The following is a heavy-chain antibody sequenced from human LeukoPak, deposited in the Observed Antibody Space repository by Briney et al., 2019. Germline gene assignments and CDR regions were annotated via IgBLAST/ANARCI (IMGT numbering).Heavy chain of an antibody. J-gene: IGHJ5*02. V-gene: IGHV4-61*02. D-gene: IGHD6-6*01. CDR1: GASISSGSYY. Sequence: IPSETLSLTCTVSGASISSGSYYWSWIRQPAGKGLEWIGRVYTSGSTNYNPSLKSRVNISLDTPKNQFSLKLISVTAADTAVYYCARDRRKSSSSSWFDPWGQGTLVTVSS. CDR2: VYTSGST. CDR3: ARDRRKSSSSSWFDP.